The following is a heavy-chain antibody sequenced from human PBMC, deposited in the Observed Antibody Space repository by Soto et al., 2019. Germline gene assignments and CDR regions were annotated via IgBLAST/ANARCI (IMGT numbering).Heavy chain of an antibody. J-gene: IGHJ4*02. V-gene: IGHV4-28*03. CDR1: GYSISSSNW. CDR2: IYYSGTT. D-gene: IGHD3-22*01. CDR3: ARDGGYYDSSGPFDY. Sequence: SETLSLTCAVSGYSISSSNWWGWIRQPPGKGLEWIGYIYYSGTTYYNPSLKSRVTMSVDTSKNQFSLKLTSVTAVDTAVYYCARDGGYYDSSGPFDYWGQGTLVTVS.